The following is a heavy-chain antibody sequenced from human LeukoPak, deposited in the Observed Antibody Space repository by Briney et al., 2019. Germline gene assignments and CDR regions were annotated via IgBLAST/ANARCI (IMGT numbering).Heavy chain of an antibody. Sequence: PSETLSLTCAVYGGSFSGYYWSWIRQPPGKGLEWIGEINHSGSTNYNPSLKSRVTISVDTSKNQFSLKLSSVTAADTAVYYCARLPTNCSGGSCFSQKHLYYYYYGMDVWGQGTTVTVSS. D-gene: IGHD2-15*01. CDR2: INHSGST. CDR3: ARLPTNCSGGSCFSQKHLYYYYYGMDV. J-gene: IGHJ6*02. CDR1: GGSFSGYY. V-gene: IGHV4-34*01.